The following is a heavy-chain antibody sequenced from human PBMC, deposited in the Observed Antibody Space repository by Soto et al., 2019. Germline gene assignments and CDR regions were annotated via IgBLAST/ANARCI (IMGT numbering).Heavy chain of an antibody. CDR3: AKVRNSGWSLGGYYYGMDV. CDR2: ISGSGGST. V-gene: IGHV3-23*01. D-gene: IGHD6-19*01. CDR1: GFTFSSYA. J-gene: IGHJ6*02. Sequence: GSLSLSCAASGFTFSSYAMSWVGQAPGKGLEWVSAISGSGGSTYYADSVKGRFTISRDNSKNTLYLQMNSLRAEDTAVYYCAKVRNSGWSLGGYYYGMDVWGQGTTVTVSS.